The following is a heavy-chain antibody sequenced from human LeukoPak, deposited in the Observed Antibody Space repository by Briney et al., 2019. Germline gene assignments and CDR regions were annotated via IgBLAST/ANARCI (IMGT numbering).Heavy chain of an antibody. J-gene: IGHJ4*02. CDR3: AKRYSSSSGSYYGGRDFDY. CDR2: ISGSGGST. D-gene: IGHD3-10*01. CDR1: GFTFSSYA. V-gene: IGHV3-23*01. Sequence: GGSLRLSCAASGFTFSSYAMSWVRQAPGKGLEWVSAISGSGGSTYYADSVKGRFTISRDNSKNTLYLQMNSLRADDTAVYYCAKRYSSSSGSYYGGRDFDYWGQGTLVTVSS.